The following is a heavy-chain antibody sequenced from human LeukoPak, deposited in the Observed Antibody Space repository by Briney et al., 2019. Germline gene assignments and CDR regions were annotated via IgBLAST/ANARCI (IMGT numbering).Heavy chain of an antibody. Sequence: ASVKVSCKASGYSFTSYNLSWVRRATGQGLEWMGWMNPNRGDTGYAQKFQGRVTMTRDTSICTAYMELNSLASGDPAIFYWARGLAVGGRGYWGQGTLVTVSS. J-gene: IGHJ4*02. CDR3: ARGLAVGGRGY. CDR1: GYSFTSYN. CDR2: MNPNRGDT. D-gene: IGHD6-19*01. V-gene: IGHV1-8*01.